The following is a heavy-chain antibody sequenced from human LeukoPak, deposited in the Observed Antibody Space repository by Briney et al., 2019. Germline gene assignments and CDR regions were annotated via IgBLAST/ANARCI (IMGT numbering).Heavy chain of an antibody. D-gene: IGHD4-11*01. V-gene: IGHV3-30*04. CDR1: GFTFSSYA. CDR2: ISYDGSNK. Sequence: GGSLRLSCAASGFTFSSYAMHWVRQAPGKGLEWVAVISYDGSNKYYADSVNGRFTISRDDFLNMVYLQMDRLTVEDTAVYYCTTRLQHHFDYWGQGTQVTVSS. CDR3: TTRLQHHFDY. J-gene: IGHJ4*02.